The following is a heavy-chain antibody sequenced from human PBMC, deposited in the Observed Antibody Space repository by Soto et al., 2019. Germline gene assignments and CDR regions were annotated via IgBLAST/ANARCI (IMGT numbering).Heavy chain of an antibody. J-gene: IGHJ5*02. Sequence: SETLSLTCTVSGGSVSSSSCYWGWIRQPPGKGLEWIGSIYYSGSTYYNPSLKSRVTISVDTSKNKFSLKLSSVTAADTAVYYCARGYDSSGYVGEKFDPWGQGTLVTVSS. CDR3: ARGYDSSGYVGEKFDP. V-gene: IGHV4-39*01. CDR2: IYYSGST. CDR1: GGSVSSSSCY. D-gene: IGHD3-22*01.